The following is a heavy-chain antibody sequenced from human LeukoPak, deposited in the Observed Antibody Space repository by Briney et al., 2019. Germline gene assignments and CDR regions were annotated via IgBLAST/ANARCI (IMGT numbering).Heavy chain of an antibody. D-gene: IGHD2-15*01. CDR3: ARDSGFGAFDI. CDR1: GFTFSSSW. V-gene: IGHV3-7*01. CDR2: IKEDGSEK. J-gene: IGHJ3*02. Sequence: GGSLRLSCAASGFTFSSSWMSWVRQAPGKGLEWVANIKEDGSEKYYVDSVKGRFTISRDNAKNSLYLQMNSLRAEDTAVYYCARDSGFGAFDIWGQGTMVTVSS.